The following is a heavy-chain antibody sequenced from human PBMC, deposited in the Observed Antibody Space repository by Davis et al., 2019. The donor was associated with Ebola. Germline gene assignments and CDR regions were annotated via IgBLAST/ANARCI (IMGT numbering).Heavy chain of an antibody. D-gene: IGHD3-10*01. CDR3: ARHGGFGELLYYYGMDV. CDR1: GGSISSYY. J-gene: IGHJ6*02. CDR2: IYYSGST. V-gene: IGHV4-59*08. Sequence: GSLRLSCTVSGGSISSYYWSWIRQPPGKGLEWIGYIYYSGSTNYNPSLKSRVTISVDTSKNQFSLKLSSVTAADTAVYYCARHGGFGELLYYYGMDVWGQGTTVTVSS.